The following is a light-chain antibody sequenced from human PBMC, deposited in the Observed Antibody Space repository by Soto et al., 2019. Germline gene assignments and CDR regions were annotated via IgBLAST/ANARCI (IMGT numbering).Light chain of an antibody. V-gene: IGLV2-14*03. CDR1: SADVSSSNF. J-gene: IGLJ1*01. CDR3: TSYRRGTLYV. Sequence: QSALTQPASVSGSPGQSITISCTGISADVSSSNFVSLYQHRPGKAPSLILYDVHHRPSGVSNRFSGSNAGDTSSLTISGLPLEDEDDYYCTSYRRGTLYVFGTGTKVTVL. CDR2: DVH.